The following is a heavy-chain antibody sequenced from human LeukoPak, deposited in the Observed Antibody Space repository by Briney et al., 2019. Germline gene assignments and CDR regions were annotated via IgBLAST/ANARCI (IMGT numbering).Heavy chain of an antibody. CDR1: GFTFSSHW. D-gene: IGHD3-10*01. Sequence: PGGSLRLSCAASGFTFSSHWMTWIRQPPGKGLEWIGEINHSGSTNYNPSLKSRVTISVDTSKNQFSLKLSSVTAADTAVYYCARGLRYYGSGSYPYYNWFDPWGQGTLVTVSS. CDR2: INHSGST. V-gene: IGHV4-34*01. J-gene: IGHJ5*02. CDR3: ARGLRYYGSGSYPYYNWFDP.